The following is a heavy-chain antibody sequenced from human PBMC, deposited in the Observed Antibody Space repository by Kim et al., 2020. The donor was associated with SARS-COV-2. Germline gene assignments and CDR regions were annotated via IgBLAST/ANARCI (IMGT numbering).Heavy chain of an antibody. J-gene: IGHJ4*02. V-gene: IGHV3-30*07. CDR3: ARPGSYFDWLYYFDY. D-gene: IGHD3-9*01. Sequence: DSVKGRFTNSRDNSKNTLYLQMNSLRAEDTAVYYCARPGSYFDWLYYFDYWGQGTLVTVSS.